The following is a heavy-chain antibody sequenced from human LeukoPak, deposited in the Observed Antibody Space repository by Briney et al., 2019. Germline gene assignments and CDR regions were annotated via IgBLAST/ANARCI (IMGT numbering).Heavy chain of an antibody. D-gene: IGHD1-20*01. CDR2: IKSKTDGGTT. V-gene: IGHV3-15*01. CDR3: TTGNWNDGEFDY. J-gene: IGHJ4*02. CDR1: GFTFSNAW. Sequence: GGSLRLSCAASGFTFSNAWMNWVRQTPGKGLEWVGRIKSKTDGGTTDYAAPVKGRFTISRDDSKNMLYLQMISLKTEDTAMYYCTTGNWNDGEFDYWGQGTLVTVSS.